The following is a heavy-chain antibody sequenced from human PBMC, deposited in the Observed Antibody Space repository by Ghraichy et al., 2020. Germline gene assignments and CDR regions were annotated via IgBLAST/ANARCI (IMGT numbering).Heavy chain of an antibody. J-gene: IGHJ1*01. CDR2: ISSDGSGE. V-gene: IGHV3-30*03. CDR3: AHGECATACYFCPH. D-gene: IGHD2-15*01. Sequence: GGSLRLSCEASGFTFSRYGMHWVRQAPGKGLEWVAIISSDGSGEHYADSVKGRFTISRDNSKNTLYLQMNSLRPDDTAVYYCAHGECATACYFCPHWGQGTLVTVPS. CDR1: GFTFSRYG.